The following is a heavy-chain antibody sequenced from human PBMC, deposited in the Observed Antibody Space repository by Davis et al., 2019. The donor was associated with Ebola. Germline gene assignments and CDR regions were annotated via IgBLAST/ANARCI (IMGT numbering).Heavy chain of an antibody. CDR3: ATTSTPSHYYYYGMDV. CDR2: FDPEDGET. V-gene: IGHV1-24*01. CDR1: GYTLTELS. Sequence: ASVKVSCKVSGYTLTELSMHWVRQAPGKGLEWMGGFDPEDGETIYAQKFQGRVTMTEDTSTDTAYMELSSLRSEDTAVYYCATTSTPSHYYYYGMDVWGKGTTVTVSS. J-gene: IGHJ6*04.